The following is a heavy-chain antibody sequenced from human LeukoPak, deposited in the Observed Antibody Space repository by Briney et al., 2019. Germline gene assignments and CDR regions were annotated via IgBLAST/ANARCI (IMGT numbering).Heavy chain of an antibody. V-gene: IGHV4-59*01. CDR2: IYYSGST. CDR3: AIVVAMTNWFDP. D-gene: IGHD5-12*01. J-gene: IGHJ5*02. CDR1: GGSISSYY. Sequence: SETLSLTCTVSGGSISSYYWSWIRQPPGKGLEWIGYIYYSGSTNYNPSLKSRVTISVDTSKNQFSLKLSSVTAADTAVYYCAIVVAMTNWFDPWGQGTLVTVSS.